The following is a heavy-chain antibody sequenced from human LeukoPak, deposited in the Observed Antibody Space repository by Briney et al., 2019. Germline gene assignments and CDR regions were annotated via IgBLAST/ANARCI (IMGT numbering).Heavy chain of an antibody. J-gene: IGHJ6*03. CDR3: AKKDYYYMDV. Sequence: SETLSLTCSVSGGSVSGTNYYWAWIRQPPEKGLEWIGTIYYSGSTYYNVSLKSRVTISVDKSKNQFSLKLNSVTAADTAVYYCAKKDYYYMDVWGKGTTVTVSS. CDR1: GGSVSGTNYY. CDR2: IYYSGST. V-gene: IGHV4-39*07.